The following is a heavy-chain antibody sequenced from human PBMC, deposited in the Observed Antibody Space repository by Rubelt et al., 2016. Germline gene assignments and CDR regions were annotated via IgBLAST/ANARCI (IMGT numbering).Heavy chain of an antibody. CDR3: VRDRDYELDY. Sequence: EVQLVESGGGLVQPGGSLRLSCAASGFTFSSYWMHWVRQAPGKGLVWVSRINSDGSSPTYADSVKGRFTISRDNAKNTLYVQMNSKRVGDTGVYYCVRDRDYELDYWGQGTLVTVSS. CDR2: INSDGSSP. V-gene: IGHV3-74*01. CDR1: GFTFSSYW. J-gene: IGHJ4*02. D-gene: IGHD4-17*01.